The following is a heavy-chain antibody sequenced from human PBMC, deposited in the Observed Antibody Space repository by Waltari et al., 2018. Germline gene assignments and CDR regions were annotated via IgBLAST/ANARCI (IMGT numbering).Heavy chain of an antibody. J-gene: IGHJ3*02. CDR1: GGSISSHY. CDR3: ARAGDDILTDDAFDI. Sequence: CTVSGGSISSHYWSWIRQPPGKGLEWIGYIYYSGSTNYNPSLKSRVTISVDTSKNQFSLKLSSVTAADTAVYYCARAGDDILTDDAFDIWGQGTMVTVSS. D-gene: IGHD3-9*01. CDR2: IYYSGST. V-gene: IGHV4-59*11.